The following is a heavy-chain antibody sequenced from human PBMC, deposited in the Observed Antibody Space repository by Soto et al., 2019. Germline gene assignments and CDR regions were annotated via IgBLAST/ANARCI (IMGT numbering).Heavy chain of an antibody. D-gene: IGHD5-18*01. CDR3: AREGYSYAGMDV. CDR2: INAGNGNT. Sequence: GASVKVSCKASGYTFTSYAVHWVRQAPGQRLEWMGWINAGNGNTKYSQKFQGRVTITRDTSASTAYMELSSLRSEDTAVYYCAREGYSYAGMDVWGQGTTVTVSS. V-gene: IGHV1-3*01. CDR1: GYTFTSYA. J-gene: IGHJ6*02.